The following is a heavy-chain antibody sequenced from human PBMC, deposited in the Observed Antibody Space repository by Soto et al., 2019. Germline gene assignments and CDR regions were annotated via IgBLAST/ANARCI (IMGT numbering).Heavy chain of an antibody. CDR2: TSYDGSDK. CDR1: GFTFRSYV. CDR3: ARWGTTGALDV. Sequence: QVQLVESGGGVVQPGTSLRVSCVGSGFTFRSYVMHWVRQAPGKGLEWVALTSYDGSDKYYDDSVRGRFTISRDNSRNTVDLQMASLRLEDTALYYCARWGTTGALDVWGQGTLVSVSS. J-gene: IGHJ1*01. V-gene: IGHV3-30*19. D-gene: IGHD3-16*01.